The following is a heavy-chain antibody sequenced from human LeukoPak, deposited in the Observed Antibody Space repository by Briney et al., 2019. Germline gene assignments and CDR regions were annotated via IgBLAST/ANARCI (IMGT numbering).Heavy chain of an antibody. V-gene: IGHV3-21*01. CDR1: GFTFNDYA. D-gene: IGHD2-15*01. CDR3: ARDESRYCSDSNCYPGDY. CDR2: ISRTSAYI. Sequence: GGSLRLSCAASGFTFNDYAMKWVRQAPGKGLEWVAAISRTSAYIYYSDSLKGRFTISRDNAKNSVYLQIDSLRAEDTAIYYCARDESRYCSDSNCYPGDYWGQRTLVTVSS. J-gene: IGHJ4*02.